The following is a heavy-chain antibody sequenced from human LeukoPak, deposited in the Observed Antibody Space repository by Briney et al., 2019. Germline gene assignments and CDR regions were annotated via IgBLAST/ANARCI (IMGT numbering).Heavy chain of an antibody. Sequence: ASVKVSCKASGYTFTSYGISWVRQAPGQGHEWMGWISAFNGNTNYAQKLQGRVTMTTDTSTSTAYMELRSLRSDDTAVYYCARDSARPVGATGPAFDYWGQGTLVTVSS. J-gene: IGHJ4*02. CDR2: ISAFNGNT. CDR3: ARDSARPVGATGPAFDY. V-gene: IGHV1-18*01. CDR1: GYTFTSYG. D-gene: IGHD1-26*01.